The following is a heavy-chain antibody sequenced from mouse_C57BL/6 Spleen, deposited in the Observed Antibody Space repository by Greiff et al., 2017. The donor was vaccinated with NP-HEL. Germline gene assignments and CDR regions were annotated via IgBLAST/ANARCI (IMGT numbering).Heavy chain of an antibody. CDR2: INPGSGGT. CDR1: GYAFTNYL. Sequence: QVQLKQSGAELVRPGTSVKVSCKASGYAFTNYLIEWVKQRPGQGLEWIGVINPGSGGTNYNEKFKGKATLTADKSSSTAYMQLSSLTSEDSAVYFCAREGYGNYVVFAYWGQGTLVTVSA. J-gene: IGHJ3*01. V-gene: IGHV1-54*01. D-gene: IGHD2-1*01. CDR3: AREGYGNYVVFAY.